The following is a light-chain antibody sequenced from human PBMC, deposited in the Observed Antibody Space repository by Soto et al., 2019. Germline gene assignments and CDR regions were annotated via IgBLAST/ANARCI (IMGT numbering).Light chain of an antibody. J-gene: IGKJ1*01. V-gene: IGKV2-30*01. CDR3: MQGTHWPWT. CDR1: QSLVYSDGDTY. CDR2: KVS. Sequence: DVVMTQSPLSLPVTLGQPASISCMSAQSLVYSDGDTYLSWFQQRPGQSPRRLIYKVSNRDSGVPDRFSGSGSGTDFTLKISRVEAEDVGVYDCMQGTHWPWTFGQGTKVEVK.